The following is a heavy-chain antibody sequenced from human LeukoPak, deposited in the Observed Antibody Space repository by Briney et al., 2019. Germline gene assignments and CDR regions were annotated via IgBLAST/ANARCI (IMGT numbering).Heavy chain of an antibody. CDR2: ISSSGSTV. Sequence: GGPLRLSCAASGFPFSSYEMNWVRQAPGKGLEWVSHISSSGSTVYYADSVKGRFIISRDNAKNSLYLQMNSLRAEDTAVYYCARAVRRTYGRSTAVYFDYWGQGTLVTVSS. CDR1: GFPFSSYE. CDR3: ARAVRRTYGRSTAVYFDY. V-gene: IGHV3-48*03. J-gene: IGHJ4*02. D-gene: IGHD3-10*01.